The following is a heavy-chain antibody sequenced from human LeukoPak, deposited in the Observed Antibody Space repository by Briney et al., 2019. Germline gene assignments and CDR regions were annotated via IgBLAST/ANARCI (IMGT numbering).Heavy chain of an antibody. CDR3: ARDLGRSGSYENFDY. Sequence: SVKVSCKASGGTFSSYAISWVRQAPGQGLEWMGRIIPIFGTANYAQKLQGRVTMTTDTSTSTAYMELRSLRSDDTAVYYCARDLGRSGSYENFDYWGQGTLVTVSS. CDR1: GGTFSSYA. CDR2: IIPIFGTA. J-gene: IGHJ4*02. V-gene: IGHV1-69*05. D-gene: IGHD1-26*01.